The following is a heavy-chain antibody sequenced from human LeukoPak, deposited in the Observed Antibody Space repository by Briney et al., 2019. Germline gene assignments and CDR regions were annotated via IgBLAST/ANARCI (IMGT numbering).Heavy chain of an antibody. CDR1: GFTFSSYG. CDR3: ATHPTRLLWFGEPPEEDY. J-gene: IGHJ4*02. CDR2: IWYDGSNK. Sequence: PGRSLRLSCAASGFTFSSYGMHWVRQAPGKGLEWVAVIWYDGSNKYYADSVKGRFTISRDNSKNTLYLQMNSLRAEDTAVYYCATHPTRLLWFGEPPEEDYWGQGTLVTVSS. V-gene: IGHV3-33*01. D-gene: IGHD3-10*01.